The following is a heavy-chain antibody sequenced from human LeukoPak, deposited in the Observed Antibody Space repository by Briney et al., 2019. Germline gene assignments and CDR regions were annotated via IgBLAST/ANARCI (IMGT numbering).Heavy chain of an antibody. D-gene: IGHD5-24*01. Sequence: ESLKISCKGSGYSFTNYWIGWVRQMPGKGLGWVAVTLRGDSEDSETNYNPSFQGQVTISADKSISTAYLQWSSLKASDTAMYYCARRGPKMATIWGSTVHDAFDIWGQGTMVTVSS. CDR2: TLRGDSEDSET. CDR3: ARRGPKMATIWGSTVHDAFDI. J-gene: IGHJ3*02. CDR1: GYSFTNYW. V-gene: IGHV5-51*01.